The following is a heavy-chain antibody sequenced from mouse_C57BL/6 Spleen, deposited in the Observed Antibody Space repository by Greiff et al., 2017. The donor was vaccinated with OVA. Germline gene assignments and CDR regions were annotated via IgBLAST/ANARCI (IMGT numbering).Heavy chain of an antibody. D-gene: IGHD4-1*01. CDR2: IYYSGTI. Sequence: EVKVVESGPGLEKPSQTVFLTCTVTGISITTGNYRWSWIRQFPGNKLEWIGYIYYSGTITYNPSLTSRTTITRDTPKNQFFLEMNSLTAEDTATYYCARSAGRENAMDYWGQGTSVTVSS. CDR1: GISITTGNYR. V-gene: IGHV3-5*01. CDR3: ARSAGRENAMDY. J-gene: IGHJ4*01.